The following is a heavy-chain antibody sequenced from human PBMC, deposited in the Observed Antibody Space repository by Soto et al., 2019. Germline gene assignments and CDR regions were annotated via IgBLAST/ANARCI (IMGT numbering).Heavy chain of an antibody. V-gene: IGHV1-8*01. J-gene: IGHJ6*02. CDR3: AREPYYDFWSGYPRGMDV. CDR1: GYTFTSYD. CDR2: MNPNSGNT. D-gene: IGHD3-3*01. Sequence: ASVKVSFKASGYTFTSYDINWLRQATGQGLEWMGWMNPNSGNTGYAQKFQGRVTMTRNTSISTAYMELSSLRSEDTAVYYCAREPYYDFWSGYPRGMDVWGQGTTVTVSS.